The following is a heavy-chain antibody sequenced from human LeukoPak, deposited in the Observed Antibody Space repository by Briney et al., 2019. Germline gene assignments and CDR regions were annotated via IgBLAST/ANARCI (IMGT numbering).Heavy chain of an antibody. D-gene: IGHD2-15*01. CDR2: IIPIFGTA. Sequence: SVKVSCKASGGTFSSYAISWVRQAPGQGLEWMGGIIPIFGTANYAQKFQGRVTITADESTSTAYMELSSLRSEDTAVYYCARGSTICSGGSCYSGSHLGYWGQGTLVTVSS. CDR3: ARGSTICSGGSCYSGSHLGY. V-gene: IGHV1-69*13. J-gene: IGHJ4*02. CDR1: GGTFSSYA.